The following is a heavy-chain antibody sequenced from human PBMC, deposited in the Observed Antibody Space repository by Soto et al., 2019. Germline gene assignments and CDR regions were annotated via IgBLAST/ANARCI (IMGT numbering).Heavy chain of an antibody. J-gene: IGHJ3*02. D-gene: IGHD1-20*01. CDR1: GFTFSSYA. V-gene: IGHV3-23*01. CDR2: ISGSGGST. CDR3: AKDHGPFVYSWLWDAFDI. Sequence: PGGSLRLSCAASGFTFSSYAMSWVRQAPGKGLEWVSAISGSGGSTYYADSVKGRFTISRDNSKNTLYLQMNSLRAEDTAVYYCAKDHGPFVYSWLWDAFDIWGQGTMVTVSS.